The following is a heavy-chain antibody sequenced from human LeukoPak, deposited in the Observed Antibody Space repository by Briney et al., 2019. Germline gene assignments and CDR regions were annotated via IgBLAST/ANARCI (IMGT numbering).Heavy chain of an antibody. D-gene: IGHD3-22*01. Sequence: SETLSLTCTVSGGSISSSSYYWGWIRQPPGKGLEWIGSIYYSGSTYYNPSLKSRVTISVDTSKNQFSLKLSSVTAADTAVYYCARDPPHDSSGYYQGDAFDIWGQGTMVTVSS. V-gene: IGHV4-39*07. CDR1: GGSISSSSYY. CDR3: ARDPPHDSSGYYQGDAFDI. CDR2: IYYSGST. J-gene: IGHJ3*02.